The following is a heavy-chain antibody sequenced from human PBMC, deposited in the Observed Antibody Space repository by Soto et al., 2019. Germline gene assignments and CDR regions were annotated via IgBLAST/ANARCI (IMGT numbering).Heavy chain of an antibody. D-gene: IGHD6-6*01. CDR3: ARGWGEYSSSPLDY. V-gene: IGHV3-21*01. J-gene: IGHJ4*02. CDR2: ISSSSSYI. CDR1: GFTFSSYS. Sequence: EVQLVESGGGLVKPGGSLRLSCAASGFTFSSYSMNWVRQAPGKGLEWVSSISSSSSYIYYADSVKGRFTISRDNAKNSRYLQMNSLRAEDTAVYYCARGWGEYSSSPLDYWGQGTLVTVSS.